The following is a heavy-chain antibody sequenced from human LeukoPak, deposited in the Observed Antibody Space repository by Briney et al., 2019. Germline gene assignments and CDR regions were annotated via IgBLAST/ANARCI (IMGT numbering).Heavy chain of an antibody. V-gene: IGHV4-39*07. J-gene: IGHJ4*02. CDR2: INHSGRT. D-gene: IGHD1-26*01. Sequence: SETLSLTCTVSGGSISSGSYYWSWIRQPPGKGLEWIGEINHSGRTNYNPSLKSRVTVSVDKSKNQFSLKVSSVTAADTAVYYCARDRGLPAYFDYWGQGTLVTVSS. CDR1: GGSISSGSYY. CDR3: ARDRGLPAYFDY.